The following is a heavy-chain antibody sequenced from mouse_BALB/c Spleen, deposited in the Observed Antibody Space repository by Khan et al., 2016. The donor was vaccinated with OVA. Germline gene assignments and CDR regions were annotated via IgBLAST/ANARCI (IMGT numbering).Heavy chain of an antibody. J-gene: IGHJ3*01. V-gene: IGHV1S135*01. CDR2: IDPFSGDT. D-gene: IGHD2-2*01. CDR3: TRHGYVAWFTY. CDR1: GYSFTTYY. Sequence: VQLQQSGPELMKPGASGKISCKASGYSFTTYYIHWVKQSHGKSLEWIGYIDPFSGDTTYNQKFKGMATWTVDKSSSTAYIHLSNLTSEDSAVHYCTRHGYVAWFTYWGQGTLVTVSA.